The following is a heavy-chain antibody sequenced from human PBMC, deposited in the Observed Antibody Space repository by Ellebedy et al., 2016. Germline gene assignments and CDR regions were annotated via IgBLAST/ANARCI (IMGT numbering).Heavy chain of an antibody. V-gene: IGHV4-39*07. CDR2: IYYSGST. J-gene: IGHJ5*02. CDR1: GGSISSSSYY. Sequence: SETLSLXXTVSGGSISSSSYYWGWIRQPPGKGLEWIGSIYYSGSTSYNPSLKSRVTISVDTSKNQFSLKLSSVTAADTAVYYCARYPAGGSYYLRWFDPWGQGTLVTVSS. CDR3: ARYPAGGSYYLRWFDP. D-gene: IGHD1-26*01.